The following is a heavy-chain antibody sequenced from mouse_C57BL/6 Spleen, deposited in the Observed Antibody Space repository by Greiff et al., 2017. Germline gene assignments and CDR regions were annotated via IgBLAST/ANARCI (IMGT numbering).Heavy chain of an antibody. CDR1: GYTFTSYW. D-gene: IGHD1-1*01. Sequence: QVQLQQPGAELVKPGASVKMSCKASGYTFTSYWITWVKQRPGQGLEWIGDIYPGSGSTNYNEKFKSKATLTVDTSSSTAYMQLSSLPSEDSAVDYCQKGFYYYGSRDWYFDVWGTGTTVTVSS. CDR3: QKGFYYYGSRDWYFDV. V-gene: IGHV1-55*01. CDR2: IYPGSGST. J-gene: IGHJ1*03.